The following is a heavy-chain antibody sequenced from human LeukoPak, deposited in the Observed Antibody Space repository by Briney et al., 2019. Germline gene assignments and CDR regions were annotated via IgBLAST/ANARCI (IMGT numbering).Heavy chain of an antibody. CDR2: IYDSGST. V-gene: IGHV4-31*03. CDR1: GCSISDGGYY. Sequence: PSQTLSLTCTVSGCSISDGGYYWSWIRQHPGKGLEWIGCIYDSGSTFYNPSLKSRVTISMHTSKKQFSLRLSSATAADTAVYYCARNTGIAAAGNPSYYYYYYMDVWGKGTTVTVSS. D-gene: IGHD6-13*01. CDR3: ARNTGIAAAGNPSYYYYYYMDV. J-gene: IGHJ6*03.